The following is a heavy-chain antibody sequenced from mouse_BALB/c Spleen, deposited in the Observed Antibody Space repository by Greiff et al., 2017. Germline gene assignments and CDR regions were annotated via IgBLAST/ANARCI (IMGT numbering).Heavy chain of an antibody. J-gene: IGHJ1*01. D-gene: IGHD2-10*01. CDR1: GFTFSSYD. Sequence: EVKLVESGGDLVKPGGSLKLSCAASGFTFSSYDMSWVRQTPEKRLEWVAYISSGGGSTYYPDTVKGRFTISRDNAKNTLYLQMSSLKSEDTAMYYCARHPTPQPFDVWGAGTTVTVSS. CDR2: ISSGGGST. CDR3: ARHPTPQPFDV. V-gene: IGHV5-12-1*01.